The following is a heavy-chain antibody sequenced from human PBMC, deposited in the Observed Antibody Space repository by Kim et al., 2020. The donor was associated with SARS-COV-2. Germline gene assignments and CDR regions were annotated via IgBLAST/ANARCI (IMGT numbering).Heavy chain of an antibody. D-gene: IGHD3-10*01. CDR3: ATDGSGSYYNVIDY. CDR2: ISYDGSNK. CDR1: GFTFSSYG. V-gene: IGHV3-30*03. Sequence: GGSLRLSCAASGFTFSSYGMHWVRQAPGKGLEWVAVISYDGSNKYYADSVKGRFTISRDNSKNTLYLQMNSLRAEDTAVYYCATDGSGSYYNVIDYWGQG. J-gene: IGHJ4*02.